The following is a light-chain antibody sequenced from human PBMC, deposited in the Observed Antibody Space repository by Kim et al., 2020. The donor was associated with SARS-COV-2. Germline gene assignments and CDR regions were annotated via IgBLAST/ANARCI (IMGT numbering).Light chain of an antibody. J-gene: IGLJ2*01. V-gene: IGLV4-69*01. Sequence: ASVKLTCTLSSDHTTYAIAWHQQQPERGPRYLMKLDSDGRHIKGDGIPYRFSGSSSGPERFLIISSLQSEDEADYYCQTWDTGTVVFGGGTKLTVL. CDR2: LDSDGRH. CDR1: SDHTTYA. CDR3: QTWDTGTVV.